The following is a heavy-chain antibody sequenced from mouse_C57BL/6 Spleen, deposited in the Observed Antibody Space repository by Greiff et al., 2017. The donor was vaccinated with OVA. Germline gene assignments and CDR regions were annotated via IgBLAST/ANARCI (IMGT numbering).Heavy chain of an antibody. CDR3: ARGRKLPSYFDY. CDR2: IYPGSGNT. J-gene: IGHJ2*01. D-gene: IGHD1-1*01. CDR1: GYSFTSYY. Sequence: VQLQQSGPELVKPGASVKISCKASGYSFTSYYIHWVKQRPGQGLEWIGWIYPGSGNTKYNEKFKGKATLTADTSSSTAYMQLSSLTSEDSAVYYCARGRKLPSYFDYWGQGTTLTVSS. V-gene: IGHV1-66*01.